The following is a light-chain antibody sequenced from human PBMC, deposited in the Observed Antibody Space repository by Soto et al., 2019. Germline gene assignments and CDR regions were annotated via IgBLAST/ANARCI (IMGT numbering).Light chain of an antibody. V-gene: IGLV1-40*01. CDR3: QSYDSSLSAWV. Sequence: QSVLTQPPSVSGAPGQRVTISCTGSSPNIGANYDVHWYLQLPGAAPKLLIHGNSNRPSGVPDRFSGSKSGTSASLAITGLQAEDEADYYCQSYDSSLSAWVFGGGTKLTVL. CDR2: GNS. J-gene: IGLJ3*02. CDR1: SPNIGANYD.